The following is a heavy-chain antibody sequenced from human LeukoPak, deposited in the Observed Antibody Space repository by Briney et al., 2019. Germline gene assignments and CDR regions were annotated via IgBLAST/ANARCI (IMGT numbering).Heavy chain of an antibody. CDR3: ARDRDLGYCSGGSCYGNWFDP. Sequence: ASVKVSCKASGYTFTNYGIIWVRQAPGQGLEWMGWISTYNGNTNYAQKLQGRVTMTTDTSTSTAYMELRSLRSDDTAVYYCARDRDLGYCSGGSCYGNWFDPWGQGILVTVSS. CDR1: GYTFTNYG. CDR2: ISTYNGNT. V-gene: IGHV1-18*01. J-gene: IGHJ5*02. D-gene: IGHD2-15*01.